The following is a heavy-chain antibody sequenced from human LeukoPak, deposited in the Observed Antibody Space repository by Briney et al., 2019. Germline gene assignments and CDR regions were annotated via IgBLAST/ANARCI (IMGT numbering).Heavy chain of an antibody. V-gene: IGHV7-4-1*02. CDR2: INTNTGNP. J-gene: IGHJ6*03. CDR1: GYTFTSYA. CDR3: ARSLTVAGYYYYYYMDV. D-gene: IGHD6-19*01. Sequence: ASVKVSCKASGYTFTSYAMNWVRQAPGQGLEWMGWINTNTGNPTYALGFTGRFVFSLDTSVSTAYLQISSLKAEDTAVYYCARSLTVAGYYYYYYMDVWGKGTAVTVSS.